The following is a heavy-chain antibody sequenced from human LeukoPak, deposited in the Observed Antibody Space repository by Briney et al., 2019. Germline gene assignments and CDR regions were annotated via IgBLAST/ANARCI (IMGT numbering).Heavy chain of an antibody. Sequence: GKSLRLSCVASGFTFRSHDMHWVRQAPGKGLEWVAIISYDGGKKDYAESVKGRFTISRDNSKNTLYLQMNSLRAEDTAVYYCAKDRSKGSYGDEFDHWGQGTLVTVSS. D-gene: IGHD1-26*01. CDR2: ISYDGGKK. V-gene: IGHV3-30*18. CDR3: AKDRSKGSYGDEFDH. J-gene: IGHJ4*02. CDR1: GFTFRSHD.